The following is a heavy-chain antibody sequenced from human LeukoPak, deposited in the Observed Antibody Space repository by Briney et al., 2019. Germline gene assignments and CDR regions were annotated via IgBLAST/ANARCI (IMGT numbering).Heavy chain of an antibody. CDR3: ARAHESGYSYGYIYYYYYMDV. Sequence: SVKVSCKASGGTFSSYAISWVRQAPGQGLEWMGGIIPIFGTANYAQKFQGRVTITADKSTSTAYMELSSLRSEDTAVYYCARAHESGYSYGYIYYYYYMDVWGKGTTVTVSS. V-gene: IGHV1-69*06. D-gene: IGHD5-18*01. CDR1: GGTFSSYA. J-gene: IGHJ6*03. CDR2: IIPIFGTA.